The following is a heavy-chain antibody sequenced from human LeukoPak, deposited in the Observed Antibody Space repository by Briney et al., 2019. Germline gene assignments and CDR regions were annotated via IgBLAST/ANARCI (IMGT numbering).Heavy chain of an antibody. CDR3: ARDERGSGFIYFDY. Sequence: GGSLRLSCAASGFTFTSNYMNWVRQAPGKGLEWVSVIYSGGSTYYADSVKGRFTISRDNSKNTLYLQMNSLRAEDTAVYYCARDERGSGFIYFDYWGQGTLVTVSS. CDR2: IYSGGST. CDR1: GFTFTSNY. V-gene: IGHV3-53*01. J-gene: IGHJ4*02. D-gene: IGHD6-19*01.